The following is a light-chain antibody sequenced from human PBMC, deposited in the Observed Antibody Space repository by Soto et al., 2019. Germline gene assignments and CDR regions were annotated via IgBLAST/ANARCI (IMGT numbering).Light chain of an antibody. CDR1: QSVSNTN. Sequence: EIVLTQSPGTLSLSPGERATLSCRASQSVSNTNLAWYQQKPGQAPRLLIYGASSRATGIPDSFSGSGSGPDFTLTISSLEPEDFAVYYCQQYGSSPRTFGQGTKVEIK. CDR2: GAS. V-gene: IGKV3-20*01. J-gene: IGKJ1*01. CDR3: QQYGSSPRT.